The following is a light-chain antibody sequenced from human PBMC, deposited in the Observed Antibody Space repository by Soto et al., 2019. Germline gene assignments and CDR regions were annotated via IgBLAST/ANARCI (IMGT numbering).Light chain of an antibody. V-gene: IGKV1-9*01. CDR3: QQRRGYPRT. J-gene: IGKJ1*01. CDR1: QDIKTY. CDR2: AAS. Sequence: DLQLTQSPSFLSASVGDRVTITCRANQDIKTYLAWYQQKPGTVPKLLIDAASTLQSGAPPRSSGSGYGTEFSLTVSCLQPEDFATYYGQQRRGYPRTFGQGTKVE.